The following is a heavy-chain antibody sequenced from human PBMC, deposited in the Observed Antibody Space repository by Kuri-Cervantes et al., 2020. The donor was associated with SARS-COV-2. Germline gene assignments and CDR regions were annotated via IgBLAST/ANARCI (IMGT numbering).Heavy chain of an antibody. CDR3: ARVVTNPLDYDSSGSTFDP. CDR2: IYYSGST. D-gene: IGHD3-22*01. V-gene: IGHV4-39*07. J-gene: IGHJ5*02. Sequence: SETLSLTCTVSGYSISSSSYYWGWIRQPPGKGLEWIGSIYYSGSTYYNPSLKSRVTISVDTSKNQFSLKLSSVTAADTAVYYCARVVTNPLDYDSSGSTFDPWGQGTLVTVSS. CDR1: GYSISSSSYY.